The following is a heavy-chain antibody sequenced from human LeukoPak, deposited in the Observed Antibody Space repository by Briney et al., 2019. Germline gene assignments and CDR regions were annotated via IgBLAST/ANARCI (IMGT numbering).Heavy chain of an antibody. D-gene: IGHD1-26*01. Sequence: GGSLRLSCVTSGFTFINYAMTWVRQAPGKGLEWVSVISGGGGSTSYADSVKGRFTISRDNSKNTLYLQMNSLRAEDTALYYCAKDRLSTPTAPRFDPWGQGTQVTVSS. CDR1: GFTFINYA. CDR2: ISGGGGST. J-gene: IGHJ5*02. CDR3: AKDRLSTPTAPRFDP. V-gene: IGHV3-23*01.